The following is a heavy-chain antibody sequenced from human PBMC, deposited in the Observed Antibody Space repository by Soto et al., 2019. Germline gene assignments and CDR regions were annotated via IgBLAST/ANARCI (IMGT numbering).Heavy chain of an antibody. CDR3: ARVAVVTAAGTSDY. J-gene: IGHJ4*02. CDR1: GFTFSSFS. V-gene: IGHV3-64*04. CDR2: MSSDGGRI. Sequence: GGSLRLSCSASGFTFSSFSMHWVRQSPGKGLEYVSHMSSDGGRIYYADSVKGRFTISRDNAKKSLYLQMNSLRAEDTAVYYCARVAVVTAAGTSDYWGQGTLVTVSS. D-gene: IGHD6-13*01.